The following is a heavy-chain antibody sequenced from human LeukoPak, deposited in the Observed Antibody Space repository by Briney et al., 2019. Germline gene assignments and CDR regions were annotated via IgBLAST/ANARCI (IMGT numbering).Heavy chain of an antibody. CDR2: INPSGGST. V-gene: IGHV1-46*01. Sequence: ASVKVSCXASGYTFTSYYMHWVRQAPGQGLEWMAIINPSGGSTSYAQKFQGRVTMTRDTSTSTVYMELSSLRSEDTAVYYCARDSRPSYDSSGYYYPGDYWGQGTLVTVSS. CDR3: ARDSRPSYDSSGYYYPGDY. J-gene: IGHJ4*02. CDR1: GYTFTSYY. D-gene: IGHD3-22*01.